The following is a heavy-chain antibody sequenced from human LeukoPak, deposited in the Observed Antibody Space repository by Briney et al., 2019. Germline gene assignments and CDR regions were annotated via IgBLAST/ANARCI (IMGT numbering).Heavy chain of an antibody. CDR2: ISSNGDIT. Sequence: LAGGSLRLSCAASGFTFSSYSMNWVRQAPGKGLEWVSAISSNGDITYYADSVRGRFTISRDNSKNTVFLQMNSLRAEDTAVYYCATVKRDCSGGSCYSYDYWGQGTLVTVSS. D-gene: IGHD2-15*01. J-gene: IGHJ4*02. CDR3: ATVKRDCSGGSCYSYDY. CDR1: GFTFSSYS. V-gene: IGHV3-23*01.